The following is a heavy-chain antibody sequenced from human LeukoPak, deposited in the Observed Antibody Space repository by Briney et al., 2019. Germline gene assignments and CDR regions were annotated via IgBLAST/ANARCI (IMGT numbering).Heavy chain of an antibody. V-gene: IGHV3-30-3*01. D-gene: IGHD2-2*01. CDR2: ISYDGSNK. CDR1: GFTFSSYA. J-gene: IGHJ6*02. CDR3: ARDGCSSTSCHYYYGMDV. Sequence: GGSLRLSCAASGFTFSSYAMHWVRQAPGKGLEWVAVISYDGSNKYYADSVKGRFTISRDNSKNTLYLQMNSLRAEDTAVYYCARDGCSSTSCHYYYGMDVWGQGTTVTVSS.